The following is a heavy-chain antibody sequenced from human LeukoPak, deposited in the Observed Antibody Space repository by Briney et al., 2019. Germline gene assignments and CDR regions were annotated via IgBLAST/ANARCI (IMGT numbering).Heavy chain of an antibody. Sequence: ASVKVSCKASGYTFTGYYMHWVRQAPGQGLEWMGWINPNSGGTNYAQKFQGRVTMTRGTSISTAYMELSRLRSDDTAVYYCARALGRLSGSDYWGQGTLVTVSS. V-gene: IGHV1-2*02. D-gene: IGHD3-10*01. CDR1: GYTFTGYY. J-gene: IGHJ4*02. CDR3: ARALGRLSGSDY. CDR2: INPNSGGT.